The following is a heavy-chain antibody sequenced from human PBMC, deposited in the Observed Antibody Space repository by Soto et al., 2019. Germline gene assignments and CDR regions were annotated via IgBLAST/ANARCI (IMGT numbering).Heavy chain of an antibody. CDR2: INHSGST. Sequence: SDTLSLTGAFYGLYFSGYYVSWIRQPPGKGLEWIGEINHSGSTNYNPSLKSRVTISVDTSKNQFSLKLSSVTAADTAVYYCARGLQNTLTGWFDPWGQGTRVNVSS. V-gene: IGHV4-34*01. CDR3: ARGLQNTLTGWFDP. CDR1: GLYFSGYY. J-gene: IGHJ5*02.